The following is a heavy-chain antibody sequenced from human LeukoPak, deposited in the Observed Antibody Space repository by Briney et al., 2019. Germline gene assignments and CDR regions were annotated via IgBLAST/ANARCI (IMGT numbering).Heavy chain of an antibody. V-gene: IGHV3-23*01. CDR3: ASISDLLYYFDS. CDR1: GFTFRSYA. J-gene: IGHJ4*02. Sequence: PGGSLRLSCAASGFTFRSYAMSWVRQAPGKGLEWVSAISGSGGSTYYADSVKGRFTLSRDNSKNTVYLQMNSLRVEDTAMYYCASISDLLYYFDSWGQGTLVTVSS. CDR2: ISGSGGST.